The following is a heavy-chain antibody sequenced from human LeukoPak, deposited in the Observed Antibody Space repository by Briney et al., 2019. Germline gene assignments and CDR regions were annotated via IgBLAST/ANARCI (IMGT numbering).Heavy chain of an antibody. J-gene: IGHJ4*02. CDR1: GFTFSNSA. CDR3: AKDLRYYDSSGYFGY. Sequence: GGSLRLSCAASGFTFSNSAMNWVRQAPGKGPEWVSAISGSGYNTYYADSVVGRFTISRDNSKNTLYLQMNSLRAEDTAVYYCAKDLRYYDSSGYFGYWGQGTLVTVSS. CDR2: ISGSGYNT. V-gene: IGHV3-23*01. D-gene: IGHD3-22*01.